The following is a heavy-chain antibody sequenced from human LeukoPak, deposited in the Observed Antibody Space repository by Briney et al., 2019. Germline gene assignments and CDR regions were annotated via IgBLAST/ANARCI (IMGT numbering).Heavy chain of an antibody. V-gene: IGHV1-2*02. J-gene: IGHJ4*02. CDR2: INPNSGGT. Sequence: ASVKVSCKASGYTFTGYFMHWVRQAPGQGFEWMGWINPNSGGTNYAQKFQGRVTMARDTSISTAYMELSRLRSDDTAVYYCARALPAAGPTFDYWGQGTLVTVSS. CDR3: ARALPAAGPTFDY. CDR1: GYTFTGYF. D-gene: IGHD6-13*01.